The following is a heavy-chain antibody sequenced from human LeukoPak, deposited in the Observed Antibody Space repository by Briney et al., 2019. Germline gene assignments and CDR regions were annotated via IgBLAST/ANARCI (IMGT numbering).Heavy chain of an antibody. Sequence: GGSLRLSCAASGFPVSDNYMTWVRQAPGKGLEWVSVIYNGGSTNYADSVKGRFTISRDNSKNTLYLQMNSLRGEDTAVYYCASGPQQLDVGFDYWGQGTLVTVSS. CDR3: ASGPQQLDVGFDY. CDR1: GFPVSDNY. J-gene: IGHJ4*02. V-gene: IGHV3-66*01. CDR2: IYNGGST. D-gene: IGHD6-13*01.